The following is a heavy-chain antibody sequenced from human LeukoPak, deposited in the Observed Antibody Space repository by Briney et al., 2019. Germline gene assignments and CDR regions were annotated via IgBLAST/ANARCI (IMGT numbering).Heavy chain of an antibody. Sequence: GGSLRLSCAVSGFTFSSRWMHWVRQAPGKGLEWVSVSKDDGSSTSYADSVKGRFTVSRDNAKNMLYLQMNSLRAEDTVVYYCPPLAYTTNWGQGALVTVSS. CDR3: PPLAYTTN. J-gene: IGHJ4*02. CDR1: GFTFSSRW. V-gene: IGHV3-74*01. D-gene: IGHD3-16*01. CDR2: SKDDGSST.